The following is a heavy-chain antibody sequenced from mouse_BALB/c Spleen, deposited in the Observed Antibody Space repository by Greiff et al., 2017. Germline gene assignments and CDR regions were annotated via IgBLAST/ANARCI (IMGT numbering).Heavy chain of an antibody. CDR1: GFTFSSYG. J-gene: IGHJ2*01. Sequence: EVQLVESGGGLVQPGGSLKLSCAASGFTFSSYGMSWVRQTPDKRLELVATINSNGGSTYYPDSVKGRFTISRDNAKNTLYLQMSSLKSEDTAMYYCARGDYYGYGYWGQGTTLTVSA. CDR3: ARGDYYGYGY. CDR2: INSNGGST. V-gene: IGHV5-6-3*01. D-gene: IGHD1-2*01.